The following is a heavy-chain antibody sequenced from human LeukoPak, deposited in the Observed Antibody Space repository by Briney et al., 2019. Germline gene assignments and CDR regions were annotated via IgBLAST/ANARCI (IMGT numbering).Heavy chain of an antibody. J-gene: IGHJ6*03. V-gene: IGHV1-8*03. D-gene: IGHD2-21*01. CDR1: GYTFTSYD. CDR2: MNPNSGNT. CDR3: ARAPRIAKTIEFIVVVDAVYYYYYMDV. Sequence: GASVKVSCKASGYTFTSYDINWVRQATGQGLEWMGWMNPNSGNTGYAQKFQGRVTITRNTSISTAYMELSSLRSEDTAVYYCARAPRIAKTIEFIVVVDAVYYYYYMDVWGKGTTVTVSS.